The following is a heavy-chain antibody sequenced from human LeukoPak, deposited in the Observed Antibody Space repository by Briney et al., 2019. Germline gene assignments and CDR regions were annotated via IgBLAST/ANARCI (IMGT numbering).Heavy chain of an antibody. D-gene: IGHD6-13*01. V-gene: IGHV3-48*04. CDR2: ITGSGGNR. J-gene: IGHJ4*02. Sequence: QSGETLRLSCAASGFTFSSHGMNWVRQAPGKGLEWVSGITGSGGNRYYADSVKGRFTISRDNAKNSLSLQRNSLKVDDTAVYYCATDRFSISWLTDYWGQGMLVTVSS. CDR3: ATDRFSISWLTDY. CDR1: GFTFSSHG.